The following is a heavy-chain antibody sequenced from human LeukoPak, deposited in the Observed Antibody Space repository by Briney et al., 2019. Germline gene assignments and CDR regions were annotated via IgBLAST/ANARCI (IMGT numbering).Heavy chain of an antibody. CDR2: ISSSSSYI. CDR1: GFTFSSYS. D-gene: IGHD3-9*01. CDR3: ARGSSENDILTGYSYYYYYYMDV. V-gene: IGHV3-21*01. Sequence: GGSLRLSCAASGFTFSSYSMSWVRQAPGKGLEWVSSISSSSSYIYYADSVKGRFTISRDNANNSLYLQMNSLRDEDTAVYYCARGSSENDILTGYSYYYYYYMDVWGKGTTVTVSS. J-gene: IGHJ6*03.